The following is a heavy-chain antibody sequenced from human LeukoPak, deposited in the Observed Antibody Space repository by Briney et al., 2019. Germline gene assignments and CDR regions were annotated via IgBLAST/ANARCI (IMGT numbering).Heavy chain of an antibody. D-gene: IGHD2-2*01. CDR3: ARDLVVPVNIVYDY. CDR2: INPNSVGT. V-gene: IGHV1-2*02. J-gene: IGHJ4*02. Sequence: ASVKVSCKASGYTFTGYYMHWLRQAPGQGQECMGWINPNSVGTNYAQKFQGRVTMTRDTSISTDYMELSRLRSADTAVYYCARDLVVPVNIVYDYWGQGTLVTVSS. CDR1: GYTFTGYY.